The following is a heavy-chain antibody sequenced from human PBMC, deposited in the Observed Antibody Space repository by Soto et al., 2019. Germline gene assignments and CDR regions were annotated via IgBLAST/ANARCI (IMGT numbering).Heavy chain of an antibody. CDR1: GYIFSDYY. D-gene: IGHD4-17*01. CDR3: ARFLYRYGIHA. Sequence: QVQLVQSGSDVKKPGASFTVSCKASGYIFSDYYIHWGRQAPGQGLEWLGWIDPRNGGTKYAQKFKDGVTMTTDTSTSTAFLELRRLRLDDTAVFFCARFLYRYGIHAWGQGTLVTVSS. J-gene: IGHJ4*02. V-gene: IGHV1-2*02. CDR2: IDPRNGGT.